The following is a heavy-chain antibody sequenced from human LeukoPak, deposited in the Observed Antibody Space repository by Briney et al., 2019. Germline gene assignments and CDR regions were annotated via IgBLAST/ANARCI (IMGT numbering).Heavy chain of an antibody. V-gene: IGHV4-61*09. J-gene: IGHJ5*02. D-gene: IGHD6-19*01. CDR1: GGSISSGSYY. Sequence: SETLSLTCTVSGGSISSGSYYWSWIRQPAGKGLEWIGHIHTSGGTDYNPSLKSRLTISVDTSENQFSLKLTSVTAADTAIYYCARESTSGWYWFDPWGQGTLVTVSS. CDR3: ARESTSGWYWFDP. CDR2: IHTSGGT.